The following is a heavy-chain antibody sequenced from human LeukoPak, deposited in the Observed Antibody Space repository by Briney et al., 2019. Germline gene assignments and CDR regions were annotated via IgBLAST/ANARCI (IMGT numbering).Heavy chain of an antibody. Sequence: SETLSLTCTVSGGSISSGGYYWSWIRQPPGKGLEWIGEINHSGSTNYNPSLKSRVTISVDTSKNQFSLKLSSVTAADTAVYYCARCRGQWLVRSHYFDYWGQGTLVTVSS. CDR2: INHSGST. V-gene: IGHV4-39*07. J-gene: IGHJ4*02. D-gene: IGHD6-19*01. CDR3: ARCRGQWLVRSHYFDY. CDR1: GGSISSGGYY.